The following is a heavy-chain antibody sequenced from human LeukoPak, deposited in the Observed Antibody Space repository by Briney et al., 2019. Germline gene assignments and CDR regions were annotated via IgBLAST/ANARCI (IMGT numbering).Heavy chain of an antibody. J-gene: IGHJ4*02. V-gene: IGHV4-4*02. CDR1: LDSTTSNF. D-gene: IGHD3-10*01. CDR2: IHRSGSP. Sequence: PSDTLSLTCTVSLDSTTSNFWSWVRQPPGKGLEWIGEIHRSGSPNYNPSLQSRVTISIDRSRNQIVLELSSVTAEDTAVYYCAREILGGFKPGAYWGQGALVTVSS. CDR3: AREILGGFKPGAY.